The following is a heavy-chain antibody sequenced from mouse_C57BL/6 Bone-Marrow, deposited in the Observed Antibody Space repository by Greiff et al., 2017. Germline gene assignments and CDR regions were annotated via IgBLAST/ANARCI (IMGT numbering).Heavy chain of an antibody. CDR2: IDPSDSYT. V-gene: IGHV1-69*01. D-gene: IGHD1-1*01. CDR1: GYTFTSYW. J-gene: IGHJ2*01. Sequence: QVQLQQPGAELVMPGASVKLSCKASGYTFTSYWMHWVKQRPGQGLEWIGEIDPSDSYTTYNQKFKGKSTLTVDKSSSTAYMQLSSLTSEDSAVYYCARSRVTTVVAPYYFDYWGQGTTLTVSS. CDR3: ARSRVTTVVAPYYFDY.